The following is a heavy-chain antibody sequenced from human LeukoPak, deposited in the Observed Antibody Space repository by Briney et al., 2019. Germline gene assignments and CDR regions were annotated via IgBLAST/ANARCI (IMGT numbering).Heavy chain of an antibody. V-gene: IGHV1-8*03. D-gene: IGHD2-2*02. CDR1: GYTFTSYD. Sequence: GASVKVSCKASGYTFTSYDINWVRQATGQGLEWMGWMNPNSGNTGYAQKFQGRVTITRNTSISTAYMELSSLRSEDTAVYYCARVNGYCSSTSCHIPSHYYYYMDVWGKGTTVTASS. J-gene: IGHJ6*03. CDR2: MNPNSGNT. CDR3: ARVNGYCSSTSCHIPSHYYYYMDV.